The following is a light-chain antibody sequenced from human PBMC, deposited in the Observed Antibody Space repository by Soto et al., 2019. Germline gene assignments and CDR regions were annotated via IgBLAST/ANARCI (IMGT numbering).Light chain of an antibody. J-gene: IGKJ1*01. CDR2: KAY. Sequence: DIQMTQSPSTLSASVGDRVTITCRASKSINNWLAWYQQKPGKAPKLLIYKAYNLDIGVPSRFSGSGSGTEFTLTISSLQPDDFATYYCQQYDTYWTFGQGTKVEI. V-gene: IGKV1-5*03. CDR3: QQYDTYWT. CDR1: KSINNW.